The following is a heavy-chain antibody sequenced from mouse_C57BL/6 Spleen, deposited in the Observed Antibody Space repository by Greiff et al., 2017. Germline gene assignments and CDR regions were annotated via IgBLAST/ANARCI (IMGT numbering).Heavy chain of an antibody. V-gene: IGHV1-69*01. CDR3: ARSGLLSFAY. Sequence: QVQLQQPGAELVMPGASVKLSCKASGYTFTSYWMHWVKQRPGQGLEWIGEIDPSDSYTNYNQKFKGKSTLTVDKSSSTAYMQRSSLTSEDSAVYYCARSGLLSFAYWGQGTLVTVSA. CDR1: GYTFTSYW. J-gene: IGHJ3*01. CDR2: IDPSDSYT. D-gene: IGHD2-3*01.